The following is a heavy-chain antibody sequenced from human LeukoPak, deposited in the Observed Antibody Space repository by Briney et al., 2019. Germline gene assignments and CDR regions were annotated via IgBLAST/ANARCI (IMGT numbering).Heavy chain of an antibody. Sequence: GGSLRLSCVASGFSFDDYAMRWVRQSPGKGLEWVSFISWSSINVGYADSVEGRFTISRDNAKNSLYLQMNSLRVEDTALYYCAKDRWDTAMLMSPNFDYWGQGTLVTVSS. D-gene: IGHD5-18*01. V-gene: IGHV3-9*01. CDR2: ISWSSINV. J-gene: IGHJ4*02. CDR3: AKDRWDTAMLMSPNFDY. CDR1: GFSFDDYA.